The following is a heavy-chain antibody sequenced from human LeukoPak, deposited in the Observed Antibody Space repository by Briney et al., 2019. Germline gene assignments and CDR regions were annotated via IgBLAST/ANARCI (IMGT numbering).Heavy chain of an antibody. D-gene: IGHD2-21*02. CDR2: INPSGGST. CDR1: GYTFTSYY. J-gene: IGHJ4*02. V-gene: IGHV1-46*01. CDR3: ARASRHEDCGGDCYSTAY. Sequence: ASVKVSCKGSGYTFTSYYMHWVRQAPGQGLEWMGIINPSGGSTSYAQKFQGRVTMTRDTSTSTVYMELSSLRSEDTAVYYCARASRHEDCGGDCYSTAYWGQGTLVSVSS.